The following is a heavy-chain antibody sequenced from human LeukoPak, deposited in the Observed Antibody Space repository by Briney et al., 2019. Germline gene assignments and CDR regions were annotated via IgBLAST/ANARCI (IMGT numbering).Heavy chain of an antibody. J-gene: IGHJ4*02. CDR2: INHSGST. Sequence: PSETLSLTCAVYGGSFSGYYWSWIRQPPGKGLEWIGEINHSGSTNYDPSLKSRVTISVDTSKNQFSLKLSSVTAADTAVYYCARGYSYPYYFDYWGQGTLVTVSS. D-gene: IGHD5-18*01. V-gene: IGHV4-34*01. CDR3: ARGYSYPYYFDY. CDR1: GGSFSGYY.